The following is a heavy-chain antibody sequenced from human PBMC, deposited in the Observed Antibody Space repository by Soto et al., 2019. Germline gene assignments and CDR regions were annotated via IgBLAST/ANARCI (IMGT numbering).Heavy chain of an antibody. CDR2: IYYTGST. CDR1: GGSIRGYY. Sequence: SETLSLTCTVSGGSIRGYYWTWIRQTPGKGLEWIGHIYYTGSTKYNPSLKSRVTISVETSKNQFYLKLSSVTAADAAMYYCAMTKTTLYNLFDPWGQGTQVTVSS. V-gene: IGHV4-59*08. J-gene: IGHJ5*02. D-gene: IGHD1-7*01. CDR3: AMTKTTLYNLFDP.